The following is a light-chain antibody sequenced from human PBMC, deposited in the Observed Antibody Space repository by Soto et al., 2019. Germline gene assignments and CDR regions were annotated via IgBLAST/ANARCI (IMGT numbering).Light chain of an antibody. CDR2: AAS. CDR3: QKYGNFWT. Sequence: EILLTQSPTSLSLSPGERATIPCRASQSFDSFLAWYQQKPGQATRLLIYAASYRATGMPARFSGSGSGKDFSITIRRLEPDDFAVYYCQKYGNFWTFGQGTKVDI. J-gene: IGKJ1*01. V-gene: IGKV3-11*01. CDR1: QSFDSF.